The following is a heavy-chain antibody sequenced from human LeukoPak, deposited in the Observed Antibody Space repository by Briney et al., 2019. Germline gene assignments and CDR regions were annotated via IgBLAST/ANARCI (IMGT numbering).Heavy chain of an antibody. CDR2: ISSSGSTV. CDR1: GFTFSDYY. J-gene: IGHJ4*02. Sequence: GGSLRLSCAASGFTFSDYYMNWVRQAPGKGLEWISYISSSGSTVYYADSVKSRFTISRDNAKNSLYLQMNSLRAEDTAVYYCARKRARGLDYWGQGTLVTVSS. V-gene: IGHV3-11*04. D-gene: IGHD3-10*01. CDR3: ARKRARGLDY.